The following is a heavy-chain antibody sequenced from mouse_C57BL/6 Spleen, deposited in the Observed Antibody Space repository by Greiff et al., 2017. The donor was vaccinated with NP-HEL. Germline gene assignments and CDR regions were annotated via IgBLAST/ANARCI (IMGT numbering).Heavy chain of an antibody. CDR3: ARAGSTPYYAMDY. J-gene: IGHJ4*01. CDR2: IYPGDGDT. V-gene: IGHV1-82*01. CDR1: GYAFSSSW. Sequence: VKLQESGPELVKPGASVKISCKASGYAFSSSWMNWVKQRPGKGLEWIGRIYPGDGDTNYNGKFKGKATLTADKSSSTAYMQLSSLTSEDSAVYVCARAGSTPYYAMDYWGQGTSVTVSS. D-gene: IGHD1-1*01.